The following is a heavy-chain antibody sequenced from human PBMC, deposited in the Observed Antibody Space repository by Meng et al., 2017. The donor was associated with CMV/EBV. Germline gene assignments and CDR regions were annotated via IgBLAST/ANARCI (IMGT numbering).Heavy chain of an antibody. J-gene: IGHJ4*02. Sequence: LKESGPTLGKTKRTLTLTGTFFGFSTSTSVVGVGWIRQPPGKALEWLALIYWDDDKRYSPSLKSRLTITKDTSKNQVVLTMTNMDPVDTATYYCAHRGSYGYHGYWGQGTLVTVSS. CDR3: AHRGSYGYHGY. V-gene: IGHV2-5*02. CDR2: IYWDDDK. CDR1: GFSTSTSVVG. D-gene: IGHD5-18*01.